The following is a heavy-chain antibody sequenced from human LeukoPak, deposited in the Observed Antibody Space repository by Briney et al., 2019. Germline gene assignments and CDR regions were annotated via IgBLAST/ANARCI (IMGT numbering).Heavy chain of an antibody. Sequence: KSSETLSLTCAVYGGSFSGYYWSWIRQPPGKGLEWIGEINHSGSTNYNPSLKSRVTISVDTSKNQFSLKLSSVTAADTAVYYCARVIVPAARDSSLDFYYYFDYWGQGTLVTVSS. CDR2: INHSGST. V-gene: IGHV4-34*01. D-gene: IGHD2-2*01. CDR1: GGSFSGYY. CDR3: ARVIVPAARDSSLDFYYYFDY. J-gene: IGHJ4*02.